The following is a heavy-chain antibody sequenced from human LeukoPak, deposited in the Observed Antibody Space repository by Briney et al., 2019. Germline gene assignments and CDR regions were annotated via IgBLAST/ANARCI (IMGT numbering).Heavy chain of an antibody. Sequence: SETLSLTCTVSGGSISSGYYYWSWIRQHPEKGLEWIGYISYSGSTNYNPSLKSRVTISVDTSKIQFSLKLNSVTAADTAVYYCARDSYDSSGYTQYLGQGTLVTVSS. J-gene: IGHJ4*02. CDR2: ISYSGST. CDR1: GGSISSGYYY. CDR3: ARDSYDSSGYTQY. D-gene: IGHD3-22*01. V-gene: IGHV4-31*03.